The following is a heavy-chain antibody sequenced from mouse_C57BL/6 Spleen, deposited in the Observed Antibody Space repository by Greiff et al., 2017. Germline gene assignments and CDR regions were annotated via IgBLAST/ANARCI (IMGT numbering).Heavy chain of an antibody. V-gene: IGHV1-81*01. CDR1: GYTFTSYG. CDR2: IYPRSGNT. Sequence: QVQLQQSGAELARPGASVKLSCKASGYTFTSYGISWVKQRPGQGLEWIGEIYPRSGNTYYNEKFKGKATLTADKSSSTAYMELRSLTSEDSAVYFCARSDYGNYDAMDYWGQGTSVTVSS. D-gene: IGHD2-1*01. CDR3: ARSDYGNYDAMDY. J-gene: IGHJ4*01.